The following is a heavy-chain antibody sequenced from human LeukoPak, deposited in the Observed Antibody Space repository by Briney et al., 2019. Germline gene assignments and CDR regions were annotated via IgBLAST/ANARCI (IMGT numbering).Heavy chain of an antibody. J-gene: IGHJ4*02. D-gene: IGHD3-10*01. Sequence: PSQTLSLTCAVSGGSISSGGYSWSWIRQPPGEGLEWIGYIYHSGSTYYNPSLKSRVTISVDRSKNQFSLKLSSVTAADTAVYYCARAYITMVRGVIIGLFDYWGQETLVTVSS. CDR1: GGSISSGGYS. CDR3: ARAYITMVRGVIIGLFDY. V-gene: IGHV4-30-2*01. CDR2: IYHSGST.